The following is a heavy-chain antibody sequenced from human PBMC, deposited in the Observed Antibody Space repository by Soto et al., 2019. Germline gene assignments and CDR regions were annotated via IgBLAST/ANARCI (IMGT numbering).Heavy chain of an antibody. D-gene: IGHD3-3*01. CDR1: GGTFSSYT. J-gene: IGHJ6*03. Sequence: GASVKVSCKASGGTFSSYTISWVRQAPGQGLEWMGRIIPILGIANYAQKFQGRVTITADKSTSTAYMELSSLRSEDTAVYYCARDRYGFPWGLLDYYYYYMDVWGKGTTVTVSS. CDR3: ARDRYGFPWGLLDYYYYYMDV. V-gene: IGHV1-69*04. CDR2: IIPILGIA.